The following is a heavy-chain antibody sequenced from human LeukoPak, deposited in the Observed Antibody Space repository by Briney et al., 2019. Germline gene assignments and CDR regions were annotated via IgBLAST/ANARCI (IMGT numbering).Heavy chain of an antibody. CDR2: INPNSGGT. CDR3: ATALWDYGRFDY. V-gene: IGHV1-2*02. D-gene: IGHD4-17*01. Sequence: ASVKVSCKASGYTFTCYYMHWVRQAPGQGLEWMGWINPNSGGTNYAQKFQGRVTMTRDTSISTAYMELSRLRSDDTAVYYCATALWDYGRFDYWGQGTLVTVSS. CDR1: GYTFTCYY. J-gene: IGHJ4*02.